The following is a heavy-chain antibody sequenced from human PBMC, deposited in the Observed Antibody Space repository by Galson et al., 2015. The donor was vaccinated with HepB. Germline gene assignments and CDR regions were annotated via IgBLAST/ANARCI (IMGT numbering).Heavy chain of an antibody. D-gene: IGHD2-2*01. Sequence: SLRLSCAASGFTFSSYGMHWVRQAPGKGLEWVAVIWYDGSNKYYADSVEGRFTISRDNSKNTLYLQMNSLRAEDTAVYYCARDSYIVVVPAAPPRADTANWFDPWGQGTLVTVSS. V-gene: IGHV3-33*01. J-gene: IGHJ5*02. CDR2: IWYDGSNK. CDR1: GFTFSSYG. CDR3: ARDSYIVVVPAAPPRADTANWFDP.